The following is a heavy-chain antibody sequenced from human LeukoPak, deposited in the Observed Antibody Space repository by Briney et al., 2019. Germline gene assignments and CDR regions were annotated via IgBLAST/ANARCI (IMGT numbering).Heavy chain of an antibody. D-gene: IGHD5-18*01. Sequence: SGPTLVNPTQILTLNCTLSGFSLSTSGVGVGWIRQPPGKALEWLALIYWDDDKRYSPSLKSRLTIPKDTSKNQVVLTLTNMARVGTATYYGSHRPWIQLWFDPWGQGTLVTVSS. CDR3: SHRPWIQLWFDP. V-gene: IGHV2-5*02. CDR2: IYWDDDK. J-gene: IGHJ5*02. CDR1: GFSLSTSGVG.